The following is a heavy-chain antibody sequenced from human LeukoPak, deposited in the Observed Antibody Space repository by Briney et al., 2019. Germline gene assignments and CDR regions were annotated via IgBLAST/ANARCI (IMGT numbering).Heavy chain of an antibody. V-gene: IGHV3-23*01. J-gene: IGHJ3*02. D-gene: IGHD3-22*01. CDR1: GFTFSNYA. Sequence: PGGSLRLSCAASGFTFSNYAMRWVRQAPGKGLTWVSAISSSSGSTYYADSVKGRFTISRDNSKNTLYLQMNSLRAEDTAVYYCARGRSGYGPFDAFDIWGQGTWVTVSS. CDR2: ISSSSGST. CDR3: ARGRSGYGPFDAFDI.